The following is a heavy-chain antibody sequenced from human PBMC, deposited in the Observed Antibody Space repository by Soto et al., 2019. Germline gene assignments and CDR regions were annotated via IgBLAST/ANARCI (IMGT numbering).Heavy chain of an antibody. CDR2: ISSSSTSV. D-gene: IGHD3-9*01. V-gene: IGHV3-21*01. Sequence: GWSLRLSCAASGFTFSSSNMNWVRQAPGKGLECVSSISSSSTSVYYADSVKGRFTISRDNAKNSLYLQMNSLRAEDTAVYYCASGPYFEILTGYFDPWGQGTLVTVSS. CDR1: GFTFSSSN. J-gene: IGHJ5*02. CDR3: ASGPYFEILTGYFDP.